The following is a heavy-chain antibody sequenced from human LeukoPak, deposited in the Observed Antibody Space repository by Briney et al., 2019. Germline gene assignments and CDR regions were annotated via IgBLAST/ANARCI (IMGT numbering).Heavy chain of an antibody. J-gene: IGHJ4*02. Sequence: GGSLRLSCAASGFTFSSYSMNWVRQAPGKGLEWVSSISSISSYIYYADSVKGRFTISRDNAKNSLYLQMNSLRAEDTAVYYCARDDYYYDSSGYFLLNFDYWGQGTLVTVSS. CDR3: ARDDYYYDSSGYFLLNFDY. D-gene: IGHD3-22*01. CDR1: GFTFSSYS. V-gene: IGHV3-21*01. CDR2: ISSISSYI.